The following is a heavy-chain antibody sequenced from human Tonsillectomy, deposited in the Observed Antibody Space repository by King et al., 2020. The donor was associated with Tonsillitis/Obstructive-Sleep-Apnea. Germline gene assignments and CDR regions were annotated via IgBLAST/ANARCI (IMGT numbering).Heavy chain of an antibody. CDR1: GDSITSSNYY. CDR2: GYYVGST. J-gene: IGHJ4*02. CDR3: ARPRGGAVTGPFDY. V-gene: IGHV4-39*01. Sequence: QLQESGPGLLRPSETLSLTCIVSGDSITSSNYYWGWIRQPPGKGLEWIGSGYYVGSTSYNPSLKSRVTISVDTSKNQFFLNLNSVTAADTAVYYCARPRGGAVTGPFDYWGQGTLVTVSS. D-gene: IGHD6-19*01.